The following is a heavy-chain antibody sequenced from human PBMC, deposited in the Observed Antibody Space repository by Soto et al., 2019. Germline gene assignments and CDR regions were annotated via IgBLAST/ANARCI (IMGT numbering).Heavy chain of an antibody. CDR2: ISNSGICL. CDR3: AKVSSAWYAGFFDL. D-gene: IGHD2-8*01. CDR1: GFTFSDYY. J-gene: IGHJ4*02. V-gene: IGHV3-11*01. Sequence: GGSLRLSCAASGFTFSDYYMSWIRQAPGKGLEWVSYISNSGICLYYADSVKGRFTISRDNSMNTLYLQMNTLRAEDTAVYYCAKVSSAWYAGFFDLWGQGTLVTVSS.